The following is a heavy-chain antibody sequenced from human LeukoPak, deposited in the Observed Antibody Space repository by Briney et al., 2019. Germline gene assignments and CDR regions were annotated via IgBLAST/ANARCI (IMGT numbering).Heavy chain of an antibody. CDR1: GFTFSSYA. Sequence: GGSLRLSCAASGFTFSSYAMSWVRQAPGKGLEWVSGISGSGGSTDYADSVKGRFTISRDISKITVYLQVNSLRAEDTAIYYCAKHYYYGSGSCLDYWGQGTLVTVSS. CDR2: ISGSGGST. J-gene: IGHJ4*02. CDR3: AKHYYYGSGSCLDY. V-gene: IGHV3-23*01. D-gene: IGHD3-10*01.